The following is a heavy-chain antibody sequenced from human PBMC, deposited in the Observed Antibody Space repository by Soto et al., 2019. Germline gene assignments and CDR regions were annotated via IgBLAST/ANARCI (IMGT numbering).Heavy chain of an antibody. CDR2: IFSNDEK. J-gene: IGHJ4*02. V-gene: IGHV2-26*01. Sequence: SGPTLVNPTETLTLTCTVSGSSLSNGRMGVSWIRQPPGKALEWLAHIFSNDEKSYSTSLKTRLTISKDTSKSQVVLTMTNMDPVDTGTYYCAGWSGDYVDYWGQGTLVTVS. CDR3: AGWSGDYVDY. CDR1: GSSLSNGRMG. D-gene: IGHD3-3*01.